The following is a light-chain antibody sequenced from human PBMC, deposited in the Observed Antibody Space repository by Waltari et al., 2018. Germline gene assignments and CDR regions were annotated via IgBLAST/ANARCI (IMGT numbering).Light chain of an antibody. CDR1: QSVSSN. CDR2: GAS. CDR3: QQYNKWPPLFT. V-gene: IGKV3D-15*01. J-gene: IGKJ3*01. Sequence: EIVMTQSPATPSVSPGDRVTLSCRASQSVSSNLAWYQQKPGQAPRLLIYGASTRATGIPARFSGSGSGTEFTFTISSLQSEDFAVYYCQQYNKWPPLFTFGPGTKVDMK.